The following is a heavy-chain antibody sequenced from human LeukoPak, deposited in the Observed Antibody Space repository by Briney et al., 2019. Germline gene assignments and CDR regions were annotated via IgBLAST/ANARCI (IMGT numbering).Heavy chain of an antibody. D-gene: IGHD1-14*01. Sequence: ASVKVSCKASGYTFTSYYMHWVRQAPGQGLEWMGWINPNNGGTNYAQKFQGRVTMTRDTSISTAYMELSRLRSEDTAVYYWARGYESRRIESWGQGTLVTVSS. J-gene: IGHJ4*02. V-gene: IGHV1-2*02. CDR2: INPNNGGT. CDR3: ARGYESRRIES. CDR1: GYTFTSYY.